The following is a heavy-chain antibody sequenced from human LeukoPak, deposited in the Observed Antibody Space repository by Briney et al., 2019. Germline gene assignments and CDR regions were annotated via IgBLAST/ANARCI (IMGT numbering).Heavy chain of an antibody. V-gene: IGHV4-59*08. J-gene: IGHJ4*02. CDR2: IYYSGST. CDR1: GGSISSYY. CDR3: ARHGIRGVVVAGTPRLYVFDY. Sequence: SETLSLTCTVSGGSISSYYWSWIRQPPGKGLEWIGYIYYSGSTNYNPSLKSRVTISVDTSKNQFSLKLSSVTAADTAVYYCARHGIRGVVVAGTPRLYVFDYWGQGTLVTVSS. D-gene: IGHD6-19*01.